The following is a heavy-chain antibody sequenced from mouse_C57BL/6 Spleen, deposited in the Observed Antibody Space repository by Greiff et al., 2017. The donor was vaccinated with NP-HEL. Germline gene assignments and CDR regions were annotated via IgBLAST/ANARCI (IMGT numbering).Heavy chain of an antibody. J-gene: IGHJ2*01. V-gene: IGHV1-43*01. CDR1: GYSFTGYY. CDR3: ARHLPFDY. D-gene: IGHD5-1*01. Sequence: VQLQQSGPELVKPGASVKISCKASGYSFTGYYMHWVKQSSEKSLEWIGEINPSTGGTSYNQKFKGKATLTVDKSSSTAYMQLKSLTSEDSAVYYCARHLPFDYWGQGTTLTVSS. CDR2: INPSTGGT.